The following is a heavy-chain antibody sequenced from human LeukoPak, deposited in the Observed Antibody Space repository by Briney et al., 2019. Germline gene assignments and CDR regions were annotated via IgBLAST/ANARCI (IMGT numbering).Heavy chain of an antibody. J-gene: IGHJ3*02. Sequence: SVTVSCKASGGTFSSYAISWVRQAPGQGLEWMGGIIPIFGTANYAQKLQGRVTMTTDTSTSTAYMELRSLRSDDTAVYYCARDRSYCGGDCYSSDDAFDIWGQGTMVTVSS. CDR2: IIPIFGTA. CDR3: ARDRSYCGGDCYSSDDAFDI. V-gene: IGHV1-69*05. D-gene: IGHD2-21*02. CDR1: GGTFSSYA.